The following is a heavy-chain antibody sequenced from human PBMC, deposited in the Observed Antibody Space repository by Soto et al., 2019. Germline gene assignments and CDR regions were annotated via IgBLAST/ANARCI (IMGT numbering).Heavy chain of an antibody. V-gene: IGHV4-61*01. CDR2: VYYRGST. J-gene: IGHJ3*01. CDR3: AGEGSQCAAFDR. CDR1: GGSVSSGSYY. D-gene: IGHD2-15*01. Sequence: QVQLQESGPGLVKPSETLSLTCTVSGGSVSSGSYYWSWIRQPQGKGLEWIGYVYYRGSTNYNPSLKRRVTISVDTSKNQFSRKLSSVTAADTAVYYCAGEGSQCAAFDRWGQGTMVTVSS.